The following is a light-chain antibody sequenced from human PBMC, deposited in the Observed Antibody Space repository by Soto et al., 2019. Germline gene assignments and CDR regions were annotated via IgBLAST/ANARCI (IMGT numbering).Light chain of an antibody. CDR2: GAS. CDR1: QSVSSD. Sequence: EIVMTQSPATLSVSPGERATLSCRASQSVSSDLAWYHQKPGQAPRLRIYGASTRATGIPARFSGSGSGTEFTLPINSLQSEDFAVYYCQQYNNWPRTFGQGTKVELK. V-gene: IGKV3-15*01. CDR3: QQYNNWPRT. J-gene: IGKJ1*01.